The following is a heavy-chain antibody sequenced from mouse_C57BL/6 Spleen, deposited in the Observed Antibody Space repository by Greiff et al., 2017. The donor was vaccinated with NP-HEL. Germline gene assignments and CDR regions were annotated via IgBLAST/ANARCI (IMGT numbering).Heavy chain of an antibody. CDR2: IRNKANNHAT. V-gene: IGHV6-6*01. Sequence: EVKVEESGGGLVQPGGSMKLSCAASGFTFSDAWMDWVRQSPEKGLEWVAEIRNKANNHATYYAESVKGRFTISRDDSKSSVYLQMNSLRAEDTGIYYCTGITTVVSAENYFDYWGQGTTLTVSS. J-gene: IGHJ2*01. CDR1: GFTFSDAW. D-gene: IGHD1-1*01. CDR3: TGITTVVSAENYFDY.